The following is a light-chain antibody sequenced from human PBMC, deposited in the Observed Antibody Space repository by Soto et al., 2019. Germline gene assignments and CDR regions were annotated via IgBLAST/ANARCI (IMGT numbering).Light chain of an antibody. CDR2: DNN. V-gene: IGLV1-51*01. Sequence: QSVLTQPPSVSAAPGQSVTLSSSGSSSHIGNNYVSWYQQLPGTAPKLLIYDNNQRPSGIPDRFSGSKSGTSTTLGITGLKTGDEADYYCGTWDSSLSAFVFGAGTKLTVL. CDR1: SSHIGNNY. J-gene: IGLJ1*01. CDR3: GTWDSSLSAFV.